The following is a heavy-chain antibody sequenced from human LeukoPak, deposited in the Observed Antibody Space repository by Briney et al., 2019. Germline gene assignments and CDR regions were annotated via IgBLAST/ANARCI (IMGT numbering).Heavy chain of an antibody. CDR3: ARGGNPRDGPDY. Sequence: GGALRLSCAASGFTFSSYTIHWVRQAPGKGLERVAVISFDGSNKYYADSVKGRFSISRDNSKNTLYLQMNSLGAEDTAVYYCARGGNPRDGPDYWGQGTLVTVSS. V-gene: IGHV3-30-3*01. CDR1: GFTFSSYT. CDR2: ISFDGSNK. D-gene: IGHD4-23*01. J-gene: IGHJ4*02.